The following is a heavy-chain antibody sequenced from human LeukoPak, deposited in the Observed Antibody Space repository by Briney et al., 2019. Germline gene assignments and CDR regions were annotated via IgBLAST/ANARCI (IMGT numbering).Heavy chain of an antibody. CDR2: MYSGAST. J-gene: IGHJ3*02. CDR1: GFTVSSNY. D-gene: IGHD3-22*01. CDR3: ARKFYYDSSGSDAFDI. Sequence: AGGSLRLSCAAPGFTVSSNYTTWVRQAPGKGLEWVSVMYSGASTYYADSVQGRFTISRDSSKNTLYLQMNSLRAEDTAVYYCARKFYYDSSGSDAFDIWGQGTMVTVSS. V-gene: IGHV3-53*01.